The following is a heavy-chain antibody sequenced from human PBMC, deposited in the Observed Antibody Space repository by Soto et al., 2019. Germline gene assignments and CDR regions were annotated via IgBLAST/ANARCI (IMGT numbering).Heavy chain of an antibody. V-gene: IGHV4-59*01. CDR1: GGSISPYY. D-gene: IGHD3-16*01. J-gene: IGHJ3*01. CDR3: ARVSGSIGGDFDL. CDR2: IYYSGST. Sequence: QVQLQESGPGLVKPSETLSLTCTVSGGSISPYYWTWSRQSPGKGLEQIGYIYYSGSTYYNPSLKSRVTMLVDTSKNQFSLKLSSVTAADTAVDYCARVSGSIGGDFDLWGQGTMVTVSS.